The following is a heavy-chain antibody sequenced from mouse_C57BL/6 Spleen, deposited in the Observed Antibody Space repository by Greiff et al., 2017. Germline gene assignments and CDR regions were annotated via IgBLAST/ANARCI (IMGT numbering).Heavy chain of an antibody. Sequence: VQLQQSDAELVKPGASVKISCKVSGYTFTDHTIHWMKQRPEQGLEWIGYIYPRDGSTKYNEKFKGKATLTADKSSSTAYMQLNSLTSEDSAVYFCATNGVLRRDYYAMDYWGQGTSVTVSS. V-gene: IGHV1-78*01. CDR1: GYTFTDHT. J-gene: IGHJ4*01. D-gene: IGHD1-1*01. CDR2: IYPRDGST. CDR3: ATNGVLRRDYYAMDY.